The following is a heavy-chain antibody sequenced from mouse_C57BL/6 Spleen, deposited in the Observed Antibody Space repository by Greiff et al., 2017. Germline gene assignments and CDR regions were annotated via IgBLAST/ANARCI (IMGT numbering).Heavy chain of an antibody. J-gene: IGHJ2*01. D-gene: IGHD2-2*01. CDR3: TIGSTMVY. Sequence: EVQLQQSGAELVRPGASVKLSCTASGFNIKDDYMHWVRQRPEQGLEWIGWIDPENGDTEYASKFQGKATITADTSSNTAYLQLSSLTSEDTAVYYCTIGSTMVYWGQGTTLTVSS. CDR1: GFNIKDDY. CDR2: IDPENGDT. V-gene: IGHV14-4*01.